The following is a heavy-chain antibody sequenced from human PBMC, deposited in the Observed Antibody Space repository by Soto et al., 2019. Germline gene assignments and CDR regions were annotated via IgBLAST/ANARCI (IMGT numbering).Heavy chain of an antibody. CDR1: GFTFSNYA. CDR2: IWYDGSDK. Sequence: QMQLVESGGGVVQPGTSLRLSCAASGFTFSNYAMHWVRQAPGKGLEWVTIIWYDGSDKNYGNAVKGQFTISRDNSKNRLYLQMNSLRFEDTAVYYCSRDSGGDYHNYYGDVWGNGTTVTVSS. D-gene: IGHD4-17*01. J-gene: IGHJ6*03. V-gene: IGHV3-33*01. CDR3: SRDSGGDYHNYYGDV.